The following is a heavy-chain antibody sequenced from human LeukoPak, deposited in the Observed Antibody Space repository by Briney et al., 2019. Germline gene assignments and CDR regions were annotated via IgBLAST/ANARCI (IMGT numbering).Heavy chain of an antibody. J-gene: IGHJ6*03. V-gene: IGHV4-39*01. D-gene: IGHD3-10*01. CDR2: IYYSGST. CDR1: GGSISRSSYY. Sequence: SETLSLTCSVWGGSISRSSYYWGWIRQPPGKGLEWIGSIYYSGSTYYNPSPKSRVTISVDTSKNQFSLKLSSVTAADMAVYYCERHVGSGRRLWYYYYYMDVWGKGTTVTVSS. CDR3: ERHVGSGRRLWYYYYYMDV.